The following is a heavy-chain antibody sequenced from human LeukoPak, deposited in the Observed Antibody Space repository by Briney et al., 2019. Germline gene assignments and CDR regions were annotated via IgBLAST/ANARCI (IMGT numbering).Heavy chain of an antibody. V-gene: IGHV4-61*02. CDR3: ARAYYDFWSGEVPGWFDP. CDR2: IYTSGST. D-gene: IGHD3-3*01. CDR1: GGSISSGSYY. J-gene: IGHJ5*02. Sequence: SETLSLTRTVSGGSISSGSYYWGWIRQPAGKGLEWIGRIYTSGSTNYNPSLKSRVTISVDTSKNQFSLKLSSVTAADTAVYYCARAYYDFWSGEVPGWFDPWGQGTLVTVSS.